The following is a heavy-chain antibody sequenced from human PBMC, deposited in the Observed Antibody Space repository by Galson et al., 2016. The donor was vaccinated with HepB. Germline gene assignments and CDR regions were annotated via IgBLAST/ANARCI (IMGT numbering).Heavy chain of an antibody. CDR2: TYFRSRWYK. Sequence: CAISGDSVSRNSAAWFWIRQSPSRGLEWLGRTYFRSRWYKDYAVPVKSRMTITPDTSKNQFSLQLNSVTPEDTAVYYCARGTGSGTAFDYWGQGILVTVSS. D-gene: IGHD5-12*01. V-gene: IGHV6-1*01. CDR3: ARGTGSGTAFDY. J-gene: IGHJ4*02. CDR1: GDSVSRNSAA.